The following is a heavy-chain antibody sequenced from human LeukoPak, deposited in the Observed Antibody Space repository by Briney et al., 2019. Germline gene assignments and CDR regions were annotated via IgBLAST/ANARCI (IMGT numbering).Heavy chain of an antibody. J-gene: IGHJ4*02. CDR1: GFTFSGFA. Sequence: GGSLRLSCAASGFTFSGFAMSWVRRTPGKGLEWVGNIRQDDSEKNYVDSVKGRFTISRDNAKFSLYLQMNSLRAEDTAIYYCATDRKVGTWDPRFNYWGQGTLVTVSS. CDR2: IRQDDSEK. CDR3: ATDRKVGTWDPRFNY. V-gene: IGHV3-7*01. D-gene: IGHD4-23*01.